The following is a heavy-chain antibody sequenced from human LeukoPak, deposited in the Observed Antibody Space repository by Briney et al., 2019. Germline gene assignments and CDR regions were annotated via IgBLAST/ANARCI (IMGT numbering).Heavy chain of an antibody. V-gene: IGHV4-61*02. J-gene: IGHJ4*02. CDR1: GGSISSSSYY. CDR3: ARDRHYYDSSGYLAYFDY. Sequence: SETLSLTCTVSGGSISSSSYYWSWIRQPAGKGLEWIGRIYTSGSTNYNPSLKSRVTISVDTSKNQFSLKLSSVTAADTAVYYCARDRHYYDSSGYLAYFDYWGQGTLVTVSS. CDR2: IYTSGST. D-gene: IGHD3-22*01.